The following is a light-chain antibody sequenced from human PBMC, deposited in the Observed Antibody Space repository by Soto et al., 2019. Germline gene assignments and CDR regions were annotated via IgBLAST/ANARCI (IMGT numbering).Light chain of an antibody. Sequence: DIVMTKSPDSLAVSLGERATINCKSSQSVLYSSNNKNYLAWYQQKPGQPPKLLIYWASTRESGVPDRFSGSGSGTDFTLTIISLQAEDVAVYYCQQYYSTPLTFGPGTKVDIK. V-gene: IGKV4-1*01. CDR3: QQYYSTPLT. CDR1: QSVLYSSNNKNY. CDR2: WAS. J-gene: IGKJ3*01.